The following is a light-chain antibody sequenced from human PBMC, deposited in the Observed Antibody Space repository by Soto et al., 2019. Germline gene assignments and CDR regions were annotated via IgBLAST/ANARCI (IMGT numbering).Light chain of an antibody. J-gene: IGKJ2*01. CDR1: QSVSSN. V-gene: IGKV3-15*01. Sequence: EIVMTQSPATLSVSPGERATLSCRASQSVSSNLAWYQQKPGQAPRLLIYGASTRATGIPARFSGSGSGTXXXXXXXXXXXXDFXVYYCQQYNNWPQTFGQGTKLEIK. CDR3: QQYNNWPQT. CDR2: GAS.